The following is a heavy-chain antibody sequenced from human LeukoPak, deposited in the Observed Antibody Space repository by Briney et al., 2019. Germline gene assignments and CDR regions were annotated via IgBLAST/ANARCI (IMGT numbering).Heavy chain of an antibody. J-gene: IGHJ6*02. V-gene: IGHV4-34*01. Sequence: ASETLSLTCAVYGGSFSGYYWSWIRQPPGKGLEWIGEINHSGSTNYNPSLKSRVTISVDTSKNQFSLKLSSVTAADTAVYYCARGPYSSSWYPAGDYYYYGMDVWGQGTTVTVSS. CDR1: GGSFSGYY. CDR2: INHSGST. CDR3: ARGPYSSSWYPAGDYYYYGMDV. D-gene: IGHD6-13*01.